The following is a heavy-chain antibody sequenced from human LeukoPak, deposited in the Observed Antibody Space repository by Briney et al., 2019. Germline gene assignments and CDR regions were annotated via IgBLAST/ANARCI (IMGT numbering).Heavy chain of an antibody. CDR3: AHSPRGYDILTGYYWWFEP. CDR1: GDSLTTSGVG. V-gene: IGHV2-5*02. CDR2: SYLEDDK. D-gene: IGHD3-9*01. Sequence: SGPTQVNPTQTLTLTCSFSGDSLTTSGVGVGWIRQPPGQGLEWHALSYLEDDKRYRPSLKSRLTITKDSSKNQVVLTMTNMDHVDTATYYCAHSPRGYDILTGYYWWFEPWGQGNLVTVSS. J-gene: IGHJ5*02.